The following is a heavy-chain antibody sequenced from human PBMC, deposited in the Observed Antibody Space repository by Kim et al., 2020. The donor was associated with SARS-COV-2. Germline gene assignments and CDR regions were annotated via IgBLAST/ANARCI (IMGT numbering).Heavy chain of an antibody. CDR1: GYTLTELS. D-gene: IGHD3-3*01. CDR2: FDPEDGET. V-gene: IGHV1-24*01. CDR3: ATAPGVWSGYSANWFDP. J-gene: IGHJ5*02. Sequence: ASVKVSCKVSGYTLTELSMHWVRQAPGKGLEWMGGFDPEDGETIYAQKFQGRVTMTEDTSTDTAYMERRSLRSEDTAVYYCATAPGVWSGYSANWFDPWGQGTLVTVSS.